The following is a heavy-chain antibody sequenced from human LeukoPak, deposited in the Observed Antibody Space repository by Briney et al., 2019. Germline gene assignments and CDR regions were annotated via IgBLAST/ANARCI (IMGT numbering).Heavy chain of an antibody. CDR1: GYTFTGYY. J-gene: IGHJ4*02. CDR2: ISPNNGDT. CDR3: AAPGYKYGYVLDH. Sequence: ASVKVSCKASGYTFTGYYMHWVRQAPGQGPEWMGWISPNNGDTRYSRKFQGRVTMTTDTSISTAYMELSGLTSDDTAVYYCAAPGYKYGYVLDHWGQGTLVTVSS. V-gene: IGHV1-2*02. D-gene: IGHD5-18*01.